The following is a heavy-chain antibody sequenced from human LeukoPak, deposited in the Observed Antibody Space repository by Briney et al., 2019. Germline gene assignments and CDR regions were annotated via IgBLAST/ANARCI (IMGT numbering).Heavy chain of an antibody. CDR3: ARDSSGSYYYYYYMDV. V-gene: IGHV3-48*01. D-gene: IGHD1-26*01. Sequence: GGSLRLSCAASGFTFSSYSMNWVRQAPGKGLEWVSYISSSSSTIYYADSVKGRFTISRDNAKNSLYLQMNSLRAEDTAVYYCARDSSGSYYYYYYMDVWGKGTTVTVSS. J-gene: IGHJ6*03. CDR1: GFTFSSYS. CDR2: ISSSSSTI.